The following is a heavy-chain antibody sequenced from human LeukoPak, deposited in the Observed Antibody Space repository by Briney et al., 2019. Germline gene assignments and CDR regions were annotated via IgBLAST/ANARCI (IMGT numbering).Heavy chain of an antibody. V-gene: IGHV3-21*01. CDR3: ARGLYTYCGGDCYPNFDY. D-gene: IGHD2-21*02. CDR2: ISSSSSYI. CDR1: GFTFSSYS. Sequence: PGGSLRLSCAASGFTFSSYSMNWVRQAPGKGLEWVSSISSSSSYIYYADSVKGRFTISRDNAKNSLYLQMNSLRAEDTAVYYCARGLYTYCGGDCYPNFDYWGQGTLVTVSS. J-gene: IGHJ4*02.